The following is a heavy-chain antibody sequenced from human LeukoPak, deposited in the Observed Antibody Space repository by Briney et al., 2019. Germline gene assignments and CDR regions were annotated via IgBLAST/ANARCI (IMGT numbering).Heavy chain of an antibody. V-gene: IGHV3-23*01. D-gene: IGHD3-22*01. CDR2: ISGSSDNT. Sequence: GGSLRLSCAASGFTFSNFAMSWVRRAPGKGLEWVSAISGSSDNTYYADSVKGRFTISRDNSKDTLYLQMKSLRAEDTAVYYCANRHYHDSGHFDYWGQGTLVTVSS. CDR3: ANRHYHDSGHFDY. J-gene: IGHJ4*02. CDR1: GFTFSNFA.